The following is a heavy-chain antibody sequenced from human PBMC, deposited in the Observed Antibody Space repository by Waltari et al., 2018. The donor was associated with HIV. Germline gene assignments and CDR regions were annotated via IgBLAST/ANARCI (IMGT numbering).Heavy chain of an antibody. Sequence: QMQLVQSGAEVKKTGSSVKVSCKASGYTFTYRYLHWVRQAPGQALEWMGWITALNGNTNDAQKCQDRVTSTRDRSMSTGYMELSSLGSEDRAMYCCATGGGDCPEGWFDRWGQGTLVTVSS. V-gene: IGHV1-45*02. D-gene: IGHD2-21*02. CDR3: ATGGGDCPEGWFDR. CDR1: GYTFTYRY. CDR2: ITALNGNT. J-gene: IGHJ5*02.